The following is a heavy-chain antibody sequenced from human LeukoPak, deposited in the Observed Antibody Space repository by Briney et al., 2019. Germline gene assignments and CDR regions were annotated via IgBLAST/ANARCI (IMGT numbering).Heavy chain of an antibody. CDR1: RGSVSSSTYY. V-gene: IGHV4-39*07. CDR3: TAEKNGSPHY. Sequence: SETLPLTCTVSRGSVSSSTYYWSWVRQPPGKGLEWIASIYYTGSTYYNPSLKSRVTISHDMSKNEFFLTMTSVTAADTAVYFCTAEKNGSPHYWGQGTQVTVSS. CDR2: IYYTGST. J-gene: IGHJ4*02. D-gene: IGHD2-8*01.